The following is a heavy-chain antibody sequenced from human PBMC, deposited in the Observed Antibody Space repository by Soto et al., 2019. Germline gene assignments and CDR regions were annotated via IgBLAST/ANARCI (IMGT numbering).Heavy chain of an antibody. D-gene: IGHD1-26*01. J-gene: IGHJ3*01. Sequence: EVHLLESGGGLVQPGGSLRLSCAVSGFTIKSHAMGWVRQAPGKGLEWVSAIGPRGRDTYFADSVKGRFTISRDNSENTVSLQMYSLRADDTAAYYCAILGGTYYAFDFWGQGTLVTVS. CDR2: IGPRGRDT. CDR3: AILGGTYYAFDF. V-gene: IGHV3-23*01. CDR1: GFTIKSHA.